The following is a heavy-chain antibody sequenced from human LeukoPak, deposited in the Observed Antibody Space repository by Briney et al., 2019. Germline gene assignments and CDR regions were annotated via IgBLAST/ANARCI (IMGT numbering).Heavy chain of an antibody. CDR3: ARESYYGSGSYGY. CDR1: GYTFTGYY. J-gene: IGHJ4*02. Sequence: ASVKVSCKASGYTFTGYYMHWVRQAPGQGLEWMGWINPNSGGTNYAQKFQGRVTMTRDTSISTAYMELSRLRSDDTAVYYCARESYYGSGSYGYWGQGTLVTVSA. D-gene: IGHD3-10*01. CDR2: INPNSGGT. V-gene: IGHV1-2*02.